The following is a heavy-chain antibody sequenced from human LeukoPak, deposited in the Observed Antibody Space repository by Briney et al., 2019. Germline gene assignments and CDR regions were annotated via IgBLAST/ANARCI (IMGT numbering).Heavy chain of an antibody. CDR2: ISSSGSTI. Sequence: GGSLRLSCAASGFTFSDYYMSWIRQAPGKGLEWVSYISSSGSTIYYADSVKGRFTISRDNAKNSLYLQMNSLRAEDTAVYYCARVPRGNYYYYYYMDVWGKGTTVTVSS. J-gene: IGHJ6*03. CDR1: GFTFSDYY. V-gene: IGHV3-11*01. CDR3: ARVPRGNYYYYYYMDV.